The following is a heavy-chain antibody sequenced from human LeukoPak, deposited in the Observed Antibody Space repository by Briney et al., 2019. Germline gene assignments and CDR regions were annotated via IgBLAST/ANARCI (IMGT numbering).Heavy chain of an antibody. CDR1: GGTFSSYA. CDR3: AGGYYDILTGPYMGYYYGMDV. D-gene: IGHD3-9*01. CDR2: IIPILGIA. V-gene: IGHV1-69*04. J-gene: IGHJ6*02. Sequence: SVKVSCKASGGTFSSYAIRSVRPAPGQGIKWLGRIIPILGIASYAKTFQGRVTISADKSSSTAYMELSSLRSEDTAVYYCAGGYYDILTGPYMGYYYGMDVWGQGTTVTVSS.